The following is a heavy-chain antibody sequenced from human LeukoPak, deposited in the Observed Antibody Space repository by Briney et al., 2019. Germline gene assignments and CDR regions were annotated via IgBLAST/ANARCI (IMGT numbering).Heavy chain of an antibody. CDR3: PKDPNPLYDFWSGYK. D-gene: IGHD3-3*01. CDR1: GFTITWHT. V-gene: IGHV3-23*01. J-gene: IGHJ4*02. Sequence: GSLRLSCASSGFTITWHTMTLVRQAPRKGLGWVSIIGGRDDRTYYADSVTGRFTISRDNSKNILYLQMNSLRDEDTAVYYCPKDPNPLYDFWSGYKWGPGTLVTVSS. CDR2: IGGRDDRT.